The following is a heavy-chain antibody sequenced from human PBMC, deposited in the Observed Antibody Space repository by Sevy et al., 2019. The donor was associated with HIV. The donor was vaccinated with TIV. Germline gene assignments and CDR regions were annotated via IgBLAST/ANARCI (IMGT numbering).Heavy chain of an antibody. Sequence: GESLKISCAASGFTFSSYSMNWVRQAPGKGLEWVSSISSSSSYIYYADSVKGRFTISRDNAKNSLYLQMNSLRAEDTAVYYCARVLISLYSSSWYSDYWGQGTLVTVSS. D-gene: IGHD6-13*01. CDR3: ARVLISLYSSSWYSDY. CDR2: ISSSSSYI. J-gene: IGHJ4*02. CDR1: GFTFSSYS. V-gene: IGHV3-21*01.